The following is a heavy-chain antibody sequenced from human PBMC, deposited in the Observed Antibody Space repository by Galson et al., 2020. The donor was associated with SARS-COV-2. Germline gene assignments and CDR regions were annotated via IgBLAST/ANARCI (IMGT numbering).Heavy chain of an antibody. CDR2: FDPEDGET. D-gene: IGHD3-10*01. CDR3: ATGWAMVRGVISPFDY. V-gene: IGHV1-24*01. Sequence: SVKVSCKVSGYTLTELSMHWVRQAPGKGLEWMGGFDPEDGETIYAQKFQGRVTMTEDTSTDTAYMELSSLRSEDTAMYYCATGWAMVRGVISPFDYWGQGTLVTVSS. CDR1: GYTLTELS. J-gene: IGHJ4*02.